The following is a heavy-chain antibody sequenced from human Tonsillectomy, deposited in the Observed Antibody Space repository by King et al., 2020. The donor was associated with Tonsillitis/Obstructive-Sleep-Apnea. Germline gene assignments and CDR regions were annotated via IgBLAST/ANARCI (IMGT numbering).Heavy chain of an antibody. CDR2: INHSGST. Sequence: VQLQQWGAGLLKPSETLSLTCAVYGGSFSGYYWSWIRQPPGKGLEWIGEINHSGSTNYNPSLKSRVTISGDTSKNQFSLQLSSVTAADTAVYYCAKKATPHSIIVVAAALNWFDPWGQGTLVTVSS. V-gene: IGHV4-34*01. CDR1: GGSFSGYY. D-gene: IGHD2-15*01. J-gene: IGHJ5*02. CDR3: AKKATPHSIIVVAAALNWFDP.